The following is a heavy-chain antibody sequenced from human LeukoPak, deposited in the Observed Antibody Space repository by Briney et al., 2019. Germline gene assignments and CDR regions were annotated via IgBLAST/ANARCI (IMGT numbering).Heavy chain of an antibody. V-gene: IGHV4-34*01. J-gene: IGHJ5*02. Sequence: PSETLSLTCAVYGVSFSGYYWSWIRQPPGKGLEWIGEINHSGSTNYNPSLKSRVTISVDTSKNQFSLKLSSVTAADTAVYYCARGGLVVVAATANWFDPWGQGTLVTLSS. CDR2: INHSGST. D-gene: IGHD2-15*01. CDR1: GVSFSGYY. CDR3: ARGGLVVVAATANWFDP.